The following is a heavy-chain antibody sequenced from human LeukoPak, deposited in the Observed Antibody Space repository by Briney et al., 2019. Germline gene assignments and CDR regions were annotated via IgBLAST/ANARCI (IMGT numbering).Heavy chain of an antibody. CDR3: ARHLYSSGWQYAFDI. CDR2: IYYSGST. CDR1: GGSISSSSYY. D-gene: IGHD6-19*01. Sequence: SETLSLTCTVSGGSISSSSYYWGWIRQPLGKGLEWIGSIYYSGSTYYNPSLKSRVTISVDTSKNQFSLKLSSVTAADTAVYYCARHLYSSGWQYAFDIWGQGTMVTVSS. J-gene: IGHJ3*02. V-gene: IGHV4-39*01.